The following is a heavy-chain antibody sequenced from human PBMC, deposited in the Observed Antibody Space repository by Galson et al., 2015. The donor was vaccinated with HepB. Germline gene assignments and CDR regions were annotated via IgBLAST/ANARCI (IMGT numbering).Heavy chain of an antibody. D-gene: IGHD4-23*01. Sequence: SLRLSCAASGFTFSSYAMHWVRQAPGKGLEWVAVISYDGSNKYYADSVKGRFTISRDNSKNTLYLQMNSLRAEDTAVYYCARDPLDYGGNWDLDYWGQGTLVTVSS. J-gene: IGHJ4*02. V-gene: IGHV3-30*04. CDR3: ARDPLDYGGNWDLDY. CDR2: ISYDGSNK. CDR1: GFTFSSYA.